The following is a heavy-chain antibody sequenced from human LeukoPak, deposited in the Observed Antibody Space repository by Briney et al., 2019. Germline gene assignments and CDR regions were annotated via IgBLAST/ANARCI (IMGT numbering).Heavy chain of an antibody. D-gene: IGHD3-9*01. CDR2: ISAYNGNT. J-gene: IGHJ4*02. V-gene: IGHV1-18*01. CDR3: ARDPAEVTYYDILTGYYMPDY. Sequence: ASVKVSCKASGYTFTSYGISWVRQAPGQGLEWMGWISAYNGNTNYAQKLQGRVTMTTDTSTSTAYMELRSLRSDDTAVYYCARDPAEVTYYDILTGYYMPDYWGQGTLVTVSS. CDR1: GYTFTSYG.